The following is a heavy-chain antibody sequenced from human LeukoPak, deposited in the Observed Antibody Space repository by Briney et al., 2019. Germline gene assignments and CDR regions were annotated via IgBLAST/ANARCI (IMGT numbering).Heavy chain of an antibody. V-gene: IGHV1-2*02. D-gene: IGHD5-24*01. CDR1: GYTFTDYY. Sequence: ASVKVSCKASGYTFTDYYIHWVRQAPGQGLEWMGWINANRGDTKYARRFQGRVTMTRDASISTAYTELSSLRSDDTAVYYCARVVDGYNYGAFDIWGQGTVVTVSS. CDR3: ARVVDGYNYGAFDI. CDR2: INANRGDT. J-gene: IGHJ3*02.